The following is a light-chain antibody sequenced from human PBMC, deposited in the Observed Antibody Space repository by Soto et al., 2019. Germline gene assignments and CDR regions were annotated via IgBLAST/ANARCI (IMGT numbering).Light chain of an antibody. V-gene: IGLV3-21*02. Sequence: SYELTQPPSVSVAPGQTAIITCGGNNVGSRSVHWYQQKPGQAPVLVVYDDDDRPSGIPERFSGSNAGNTATLTINRVEAGDEADYYCQVWESSSYQPEVFGTGTKLTVL. CDR1: NVGSRS. J-gene: IGLJ1*01. CDR2: DDD. CDR3: QVWESSSYQPEV.